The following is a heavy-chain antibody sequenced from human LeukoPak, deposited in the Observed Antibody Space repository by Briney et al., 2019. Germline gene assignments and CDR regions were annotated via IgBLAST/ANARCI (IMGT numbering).Heavy chain of an antibody. Sequence: SETLSLTCTVSGGSISSGDYYWSWIRQPPGKGLEWIAYMYYSGSTYYNPSLKSRVTMSADTSKNQLSLKLSSVTAADTAVYYCARPYYYDSRIDPWGQGILVNVSS. D-gene: IGHD3-22*01. CDR2: MYYSGST. CDR1: GGSISSGDYY. CDR3: ARPYYYDSRIDP. J-gene: IGHJ5*02. V-gene: IGHV4-30-4*01.